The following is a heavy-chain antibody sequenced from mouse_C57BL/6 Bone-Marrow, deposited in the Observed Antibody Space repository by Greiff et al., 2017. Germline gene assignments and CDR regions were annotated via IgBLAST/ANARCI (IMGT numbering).Heavy chain of an antibody. CDR3: ARWGSNYVDWYFDV. D-gene: IGHD2-5*01. J-gene: IGHJ1*03. V-gene: IGHV1-81*01. Sequence: VKLKESGAELARPGASVKLSCKASGYTFTSYGISWVKQRTGQGLEWIGEIYPRSGNTYYNEKFKGKATLTADKSSSTAYMELRSLTSEDSAVYFCARWGSNYVDWYFDVWGTGTTVTVSS. CDR1: GYTFTSYG. CDR2: IYPRSGNT.